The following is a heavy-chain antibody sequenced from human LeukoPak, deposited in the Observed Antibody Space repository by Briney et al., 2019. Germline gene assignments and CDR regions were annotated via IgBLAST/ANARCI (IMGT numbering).Heavy chain of an antibody. CDR3: ARDWGHSSSAYGGYNWFDP. J-gene: IGHJ5*02. D-gene: IGHD6-13*01. CDR2: INSDGSNT. CDR1: GFSFSSYW. Sequence: PGGSLTLSCAVSGFSFSSYWMRWVRHAAGKGLVWVLRINSDGSNTIYADCVKGRFTISRDNAKNTLYLQMNSLRAEDTAVYYCARDWGHSSSAYGGYNWFDPWGQGTLVTVSS. V-gene: IGHV3-74*01.